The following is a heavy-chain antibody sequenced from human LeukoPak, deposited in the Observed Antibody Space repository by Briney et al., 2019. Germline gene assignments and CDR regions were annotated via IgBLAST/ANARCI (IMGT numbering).Heavy chain of an antibody. CDR2: ISSSGSTI. Sequence: GGSLRLSCAASGFTFSSYEMNWVRQAPGKGLEWVSYISSSGSTIYYADSVKGRFTISRDNAKNSLYLQMNSLRAEDTAVYYCARDAVLTSGPLGYYHYGMDVWGQGTTVTVSS. J-gene: IGHJ6*02. CDR3: ARDAVLTSGPLGYYHYGMDV. CDR1: GFTFSSYE. V-gene: IGHV3-48*03. D-gene: IGHD6-19*01.